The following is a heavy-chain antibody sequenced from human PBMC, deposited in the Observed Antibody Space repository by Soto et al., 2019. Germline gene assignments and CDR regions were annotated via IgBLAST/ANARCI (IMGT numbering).Heavy chain of an antibody. V-gene: IGHV4-4*07. CDR3: ARGGLLAAADLWYYYGMDV. D-gene: IGHD6-13*01. Sequence: KTSETLSLTCTVSGGSISSYYWSWIRQPAGKGLEWIGRIYTSGSTNYNPSLKSRVTMSVDTSKNQFSLKLSSVTAADTAVYYCARGGLLAAADLWYYYGMDVWGQGTTVTVSS. CDR2: IYTSGST. J-gene: IGHJ6*02. CDR1: GGSISSYY.